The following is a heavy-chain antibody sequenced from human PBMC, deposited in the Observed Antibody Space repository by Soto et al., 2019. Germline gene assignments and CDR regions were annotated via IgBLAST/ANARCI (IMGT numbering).Heavy chain of an antibody. J-gene: IGHJ5*02. D-gene: IGHD6-19*01. CDR3: AREKAEWAVAGTRNWFDP. Sequence: QVQLQESGPGLVKPSETLSLTCTVSGGSVSSGSYYWSWIRQPPGKGLEWIGYIYYSGSTNYNPSSQSRVTTSVVTAKNQFYRKLSSVTAADTAGYYCAREKAEWAVAGTRNWFDPWGQGTLVTVSS. V-gene: IGHV4-61*01. CDR1: GGSVSSGSYY. CDR2: IYYSGST.